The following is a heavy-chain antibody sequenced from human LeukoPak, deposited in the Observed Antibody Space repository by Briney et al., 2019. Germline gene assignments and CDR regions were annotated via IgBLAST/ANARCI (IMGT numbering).Heavy chain of an antibody. V-gene: IGHV4-34*01. J-gene: IGHJ4*02. CDR2: INHSGST. CDR1: GGSFSGYY. Sequence: SETLSLTCAVYGGSFSGYYWSWIRQPPGKGLEWIGEINHSGSTNYNPSLKSRVTISVDTSKNQFSLKLSSVTAADTAVYYCASGLQDYFDYWGQGTLVTVSS. CDR3: ASGLQDYFDY.